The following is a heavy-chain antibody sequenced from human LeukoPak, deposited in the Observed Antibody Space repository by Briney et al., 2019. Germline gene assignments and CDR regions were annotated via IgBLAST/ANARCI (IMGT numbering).Heavy chain of an antibody. Sequence: SETLSLTCAVYGGSFSGYYWSWIRQPPGKGREWIGEINHSGSTNYNPSLKSRVTISVDTSKNQFSLKLSSVTAADTAVYYCARGPDSSGWYVWGQGTTVTVSS. CDR1: GGSFSGYY. D-gene: IGHD6-19*01. CDR2: INHSGST. J-gene: IGHJ6*02. CDR3: ARGPDSSGWYV. V-gene: IGHV4-34*01.